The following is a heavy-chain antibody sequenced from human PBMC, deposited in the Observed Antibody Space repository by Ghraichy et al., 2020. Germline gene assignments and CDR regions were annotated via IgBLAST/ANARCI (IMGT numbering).Heavy chain of an antibody. Sequence: ASVKVSCKASGYTFTSYGISWVRQAPGQGLEWMGWISAYNGNTNYAQKLQGRVTMTTDTSTSTAYMELRSLRSDDTAVYYCARGDYYDSSGNLKGAFDIWGQGTMVTVSS. CDR2: ISAYNGNT. CDR3: ARGDYYDSSGNLKGAFDI. D-gene: IGHD3-22*01. V-gene: IGHV1-18*01. CDR1: GYTFTSYG. J-gene: IGHJ3*02.